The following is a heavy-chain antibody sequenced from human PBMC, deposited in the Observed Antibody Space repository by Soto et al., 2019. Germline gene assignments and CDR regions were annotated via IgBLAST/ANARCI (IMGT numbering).Heavy chain of an antibody. CDR3: ARGRWQKYCANPYCFTFDP. V-gene: IGHV3-30*03. Sequence: SLRLSCTASGFSLSDYGMHWVRQAPGKGLEWVAFISFDGGDTYYADSLRGRFTVSRDNSKDTLYLQVNSLRDDDTAVFYCARGRWQKYCANPYCFTFDPWGQETLVTVSS. J-gene: IGHJ5*02. CDR2: ISFDGGDT. D-gene: IGHD2-21*01. CDR1: GFSLSDYG.